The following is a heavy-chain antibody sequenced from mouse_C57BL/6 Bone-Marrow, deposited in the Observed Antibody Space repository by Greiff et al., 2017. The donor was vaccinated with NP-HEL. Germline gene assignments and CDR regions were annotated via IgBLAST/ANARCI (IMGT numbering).Heavy chain of an antibody. J-gene: IGHJ1*03. V-gene: IGHV1-54*01. Sequence: VQLQQSGAELVRPGTSVKVSCKASGYAFTNYLIEWVKQRPGQGLEWIGVINPGSGGTNYNEKFKGKATLTADKSSSTAYMQLSSLTSEDSAVYFCARSGDPRGYFDVWGTGTTVTVSS. D-gene: IGHD3-1*01. CDR1: GYAFTNYL. CDR3: ARSGDPRGYFDV. CDR2: INPGSGGT.